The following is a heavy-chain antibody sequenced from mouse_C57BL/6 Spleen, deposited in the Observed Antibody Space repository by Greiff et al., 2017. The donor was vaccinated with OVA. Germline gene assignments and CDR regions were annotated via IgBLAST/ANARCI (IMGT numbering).Heavy chain of an antibody. CDR3: ASGGLLFYAMDY. V-gene: IGHV1-82*01. J-gene: IGHJ4*01. Sequence: QVQLQQSGPELVKPGASVKISCKASGYAFSSSWMNWVKQRPGKGLEWIGRIYPGDGDTNYNGKFKGKATLTADKSSSTAYMQLSSLTSEDSAVYFCASGGLLFYAMDYWGQGTSVTVSS. CDR1: GYAFSSSW. CDR2: IYPGDGDT. D-gene: IGHD2-3*01.